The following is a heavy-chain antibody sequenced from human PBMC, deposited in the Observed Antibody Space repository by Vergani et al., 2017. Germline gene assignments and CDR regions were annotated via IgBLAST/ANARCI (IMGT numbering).Heavy chain of an antibody. Sequence: EVQLVESGGGLVQPGRSLRLSCAASGFSFDDYAMHWVRQAPGEGLEWVSGIGWNSGSVGYADSGKGRFTISRDNAKNSLYLQMNSLGAEDTALYYCAKSTGSYSYYYMDVWGKGTTVTVSS. CDR3: AKSTGSYSYYYMDV. CDR1: GFSFDDYA. V-gene: IGHV3-9*01. J-gene: IGHJ6*03. CDR2: IGWNSGSV. D-gene: IGHD3-9*01.